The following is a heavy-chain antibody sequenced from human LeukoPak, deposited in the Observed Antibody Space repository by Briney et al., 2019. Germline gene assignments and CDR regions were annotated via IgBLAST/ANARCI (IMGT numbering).Heavy chain of an antibody. CDR1: GGSISSVVYY. Sequence: PSETQYLTCTGSGGSISSVVYYLSWIRQPPGKGLEWIGYIYYIGSTYYNPSLKSRVTISVDTSKNQFSLKLSSVTAADTAVDYCARYFDYWGQGTLVTVSS. V-gene: IGHV4-30-4*08. J-gene: IGHJ4*02. CDR2: IYYIGST. CDR3: ARYFDY.